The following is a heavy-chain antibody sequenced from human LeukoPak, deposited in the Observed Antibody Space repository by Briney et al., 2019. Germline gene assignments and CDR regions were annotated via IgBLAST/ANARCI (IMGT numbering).Heavy chain of an antibody. CDR2: ISDSGST. D-gene: IGHD3-3*01. Sequence: PGTLSLTCTVSGGSISSSSHYWGWIRPPPGEGLGWIGSISDSGSTYYHPSLKSRVTISVATSNNQFSLKLSSVTAADTAVYYCATHTIRLEYWGQGTLVTVSS. CDR1: GGSISSSSHY. V-gene: IGHV4-39*07. J-gene: IGHJ4*02. CDR3: ATHTIRLEY.